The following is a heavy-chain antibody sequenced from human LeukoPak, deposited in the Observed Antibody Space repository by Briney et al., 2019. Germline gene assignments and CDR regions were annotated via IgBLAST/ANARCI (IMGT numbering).Heavy chain of an antibody. Sequence: PSETLSLTCAVYGGSFSGYYWSWIRQPPGKGLEWSGEINHSGSTNYNPSLKSRVTISVDTSKNQFSLKLSSVTAADTAVYYCARLMTTVTSRDYWGQGTLVTVSS. CDR3: ARLMTTVTSRDY. J-gene: IGHJ4*02. D-gene: IGHD4-17*01. V-gene: IGHV4-34*01. CDR2: INHSGST. CDR1: GGSFSGYY.